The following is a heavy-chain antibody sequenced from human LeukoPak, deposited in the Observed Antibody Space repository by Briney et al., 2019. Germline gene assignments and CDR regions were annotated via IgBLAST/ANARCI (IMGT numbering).Heavy chain of an antibody. CDR1: GFTFSNYD. CDR3: ARRGSGAYYYYMDV. V-gene: IGHV3-30*03. J-gene: IGHJ6*03. Sequence: GGSLRLSCAASGFTFSNYDMHWVRQAPGKGLEWVAVISHDGSRIYYIDSVKGRFTISRDNSKNTLYLQMNSLRAEDTAVYYCARRGSGAYYYYMDVWGKGTTVTISS. CDR2: ISHDGSRI. D-gene: IGHD3-10*01.